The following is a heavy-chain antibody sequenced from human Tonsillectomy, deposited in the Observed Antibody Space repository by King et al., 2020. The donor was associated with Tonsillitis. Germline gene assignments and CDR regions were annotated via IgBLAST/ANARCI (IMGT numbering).Heavy chain of an antibody. J-gene: IGHJ3*02. Sequence: VQLVESGGGFVQPGGSLRLSCAASGFTFSSYSINWVRQAPGKGLEWGSYISSSSITIYYADSVKGRFTISRDNAKNSLYLQMNSLRDEDTAVYYCAAPYCDILTGYYSAAFDIWGQGTMVTVSS. CDR1: GFTFSSYS. CDR3: AAPYCDILTGYYSAAFDI. D-gene: IGHD3-9*01. CDR2: ISSSSITI. V-gene: IGHV3-48*02.